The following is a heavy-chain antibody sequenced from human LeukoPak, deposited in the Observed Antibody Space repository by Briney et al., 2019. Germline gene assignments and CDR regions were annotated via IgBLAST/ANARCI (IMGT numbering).Heavy chain of an antibody. Sequence: GGSLRLSCAASGFTFSSYAMHWVRQAPGKGLEWVAVISYDGSNKYYADSVKGRFTISRDNSKNTLYLQMNSLRAEDTAVYYCARGSRGYSYGYPEYFQRWGQGTLVTVSS. CDR2: ISYDGSNK. CDR1: GFTFSSYA. CDR3: ARGSRGYSYGYPEYFQR. J-gene: IGHJ1*01. V-gene: IGHV3-30-3*01. D-gene: IGHD5-18*01.